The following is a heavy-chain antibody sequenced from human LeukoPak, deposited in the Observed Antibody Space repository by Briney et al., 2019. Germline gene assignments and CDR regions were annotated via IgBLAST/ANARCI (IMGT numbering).Heavy chain of an antibody. V-gene: IGHV4-59*08. Sequence: PSETLSLTCTVSGGSISSYYWSWLRQPPGEGLEWIGYIYYSGSTNYNPSLKSRVTMSVDTSKNQFSLKLSSVTAADTAVYYCARHRGDFDWLPYYFDYWGRGTLVTVSS. CDR1: GGSISSYY. D-gene: IGHD3-9*01. CDR3: ARHRGDFDWLPYYFDY. J-gene: IGHJ4*02. CDR2: IYYSGST.